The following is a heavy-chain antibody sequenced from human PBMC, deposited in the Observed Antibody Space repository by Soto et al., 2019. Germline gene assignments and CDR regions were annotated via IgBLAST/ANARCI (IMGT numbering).Heavy chain of an antibody. V-gene: IGHV4-39*01. J-gene: IGHJ4*02. Sequence: SETLSLTCTVSGGSISSSSYYWGWIRQPPGKGLEWIGSIYYSGSTYYNPSLKSRVTISVDTSKNQFSLKLSSVTAADTAVYYCARLHKTQVQLERLHDFDYWGQGTLVTVSS. CDR1: GGSISSSSYY. D-gene: IGHD1-1*01. CDR2: IYYSGST. CDR3: ARLHKTQVQLERLHDFDY.